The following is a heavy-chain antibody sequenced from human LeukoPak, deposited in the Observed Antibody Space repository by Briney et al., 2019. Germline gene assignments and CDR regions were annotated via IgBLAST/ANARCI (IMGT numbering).Heavy chain of an antibody. J-gene: IGHJ5*02. CDR1: GFTFSNYG. D-gene: IGHD6-19*01. Sequence: PGGSLRLSCAASGFTFSNYGMHWVRQTPGQELEWVAVIWSDGSKTDYAHSVEGRFTISRDNSKSTLCLQMNSLRAEDTAVYYCAKDASGPYSSLFDPWGQGTLVIVSS. V-gene: IGHV3-33*06. CDR3: AKDASGPYSSLFDP. CDR2: IWSDGSKT.